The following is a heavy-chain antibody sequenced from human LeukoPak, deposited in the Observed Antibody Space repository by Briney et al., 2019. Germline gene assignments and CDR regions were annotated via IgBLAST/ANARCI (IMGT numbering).Heavy chain of an antibody. D-gene: IGHD3-22*01. CDR2: INRNGGST. V-gene: IGHV3-20*04. CDR1: GFTFDDYG. Sequence: GGSLRLSCAASGFTFDDYGMSWVRQAPGKGLEWVSGINRNGGSTGYADSVKGRFTIARDNAKNSLYLQMNSLRAEDTALYYCAREKPFYDSSGYYYPIAFNYWGQGTLVTVSS. CDR3: AREKPFYDSSGYYYPIAFNY. J-gene: IGHJ4*02.